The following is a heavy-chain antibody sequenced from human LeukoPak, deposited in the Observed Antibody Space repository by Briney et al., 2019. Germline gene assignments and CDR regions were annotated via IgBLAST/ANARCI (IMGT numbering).Heavy chain of an antibody. CDR2: IYYSGST. CDR3: ARIDLGGFSDY. V-gene: IGHV4-30-4*07. D-gene: IGHD3-16*01. Sequence: PSETLSLTCAVSGGSISSGGYSWSWIRQPPGKGLEWIGYIYYSGSTYYNPSLKSRVTISVDTSKNQFSLKLVSVTAADTAVYYCARIDLGGFSDYWGQGTLVTVSS. J-gene: IGHJ4*02. CDR1: GGSISSGGYS.